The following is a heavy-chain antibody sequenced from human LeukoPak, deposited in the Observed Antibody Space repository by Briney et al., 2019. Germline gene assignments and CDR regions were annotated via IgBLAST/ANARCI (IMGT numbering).Heavy chain of an antibody. D-gene: IGHD7-27*01. CDR1: GFTFSSYS. CDR3: ARDLFTGDRGYYFDY. V-gene: IGHV3-21*01. CDR2: ISSSSSYI. J-gene: IGHJ4*02. Sequence: GGSLRLSCAASGFTFSSYSMNWVRQAPGKGLEWVSSISSSSSYIYYADSVKGRFTISRDNAKNSLYLQMNSRRAEDTAVYYCARDLFTGDRGYYFDYWGQGTLVTVSS.